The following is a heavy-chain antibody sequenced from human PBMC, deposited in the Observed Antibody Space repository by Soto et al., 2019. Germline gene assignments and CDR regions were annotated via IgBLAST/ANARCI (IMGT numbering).Heavy chain of an antibody. J-gene: IGHJ6*02. D-gene: IGHD3-9*01. V-gene: IGHV3-30-3*02. CDR1: GFTFSSYA. CDR3: AKMAGQENYYDGFAGYSCGMAV. CDR2: ISYDGSNK. Sequence: GGSLRLSCAASGFTFSSYAMHWVRQAPGRGLEWVAVISYDGSNKYYADSVKGRFTISRDNSKNALYLQMNSLRAEDTAVYYCAKMAGQENYYDGFAGYSCGMAVWAQGTTVTGSS.